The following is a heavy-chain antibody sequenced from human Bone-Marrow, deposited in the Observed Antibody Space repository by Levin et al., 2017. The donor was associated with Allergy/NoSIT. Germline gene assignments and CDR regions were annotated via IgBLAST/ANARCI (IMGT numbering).Heavy chain of an antibody. J-gene: IGHJ5*02. CDR1: GGTFSSYA. V-gene: IGHV1-69*13. CDR3: ARVPLGYDILSPRGQYNWFDP. Sequence: SVKVSCKASGGTFSSYAISWVRQAPGQGLEWMGGIIPIFGTANYAQKFQGRVTITADESTSTAYMELSSLRSEDTAVYYCARVPLGYDILSPRGQYNWFDPWGQGTLVTVSS. CDR2: IIPIFGTA. D-gene: IGHD3-9*01.